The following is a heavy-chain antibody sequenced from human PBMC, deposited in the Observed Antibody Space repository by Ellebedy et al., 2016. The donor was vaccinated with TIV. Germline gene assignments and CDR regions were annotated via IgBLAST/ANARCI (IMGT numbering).Heavy chain of an antibody. Sequence: GESLKISCKGSGYSFTSYWIGWVRQMPGKGLEWMGIIYPGDSDTRYSPSFQGHVTISADKSISTAYLRWSSLKASDTAMYYCARHVGDSSGYYYGAFDIWGQGTMVTVSS. V-gene: IGHV5-51*01. J-gene: IGHJ3*02. CDR2: IYPGDSDT. CDR1: GYSFTSYW. CDR3: ARHVGDSSGYYYGAFDI. D-gene: IGHD3-22*01.